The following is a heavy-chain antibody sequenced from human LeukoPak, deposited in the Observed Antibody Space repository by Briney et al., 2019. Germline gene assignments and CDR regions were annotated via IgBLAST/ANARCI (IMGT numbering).Heavy chain of an antibody. CDR1: GFTFSSYA. Sequence: PGGSLRLSCAASGFTFSSYAMSWVRQAPGEGLEWVSAISGSGGSTYYADSVKGRFTISRDNSKNTLYLQMNSLRAEDTAVYYCANLAGYCSSTSCFYWFDPWGQGTLVTVSS. CDR2: ISGSGGST. J-gene: IGHJ5*02. V-gene: IGHV3-23*01. CDR3: ANLAGYCSSTSCFYWFDP. D-gene: IGHD2-2*01.